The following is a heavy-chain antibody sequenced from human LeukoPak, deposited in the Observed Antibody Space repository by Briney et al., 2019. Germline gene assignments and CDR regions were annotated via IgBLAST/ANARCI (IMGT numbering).Heavy chain of an antibody. CDR1: GYTLTELS. J-gene: IGHJ4*02. Sequence: GASVKVSCKVSGYTLTELSMHWVRQAPGKGLEWMGGFDPEDGETIYAQKFQGRVTMTEDTSTDTAYMELGSLRSEDTAVYYCAGQLWSGYYFDYWGQGTLVTVSS. V-gene: IGHV1-24*01. CDR2: FDPEDGET. D-gene: IGHD5-18*01. CDR3: AGQLWSGYYFDY.